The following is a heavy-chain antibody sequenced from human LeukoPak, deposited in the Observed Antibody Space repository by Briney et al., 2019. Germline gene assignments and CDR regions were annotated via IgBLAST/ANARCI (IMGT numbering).Heavy chain of an antibody. J-gene: IGHJ4*02. D-gene: IGHD6-19*01. V-gene: IGHV4-59*01. CDR1: GGSITPYY. Sequence: SETLSLTCTVSGGSITPYYWSWIRQPPGKGLEWIGYIYYSGSTSYNPSLKSRVTISLDTSKNQFSLKLRSVTAADTAVYCCARGYSSGVPGYWGQGTLVTVSS. CDR3: ARGYSSGVPGY. CDR2: IYYSGST.